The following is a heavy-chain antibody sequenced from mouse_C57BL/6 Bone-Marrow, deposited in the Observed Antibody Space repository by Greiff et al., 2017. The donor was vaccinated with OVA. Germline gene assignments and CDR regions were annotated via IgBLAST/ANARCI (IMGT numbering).Heavy chain of an antibody. CDR1: GFTFSSYA. CDR3: TRDGYYAMDY. Sequence: EVKLVESGEGLVKPGGSLKLSCAASGFTFSSYAMSWVRQTPEKRLEWVAYISRGGDYIYYADTVKGRFTISRDNTRNTLYLQMSSLKSEDTDMYYCTRDGYYAMDYWGQGTSVTVSS. V-gene: IGHV5-9-1*02. CDR2: ISRGGDYI. D-gene: IGHD2-3*01. J-gene: IGHJ4*01.